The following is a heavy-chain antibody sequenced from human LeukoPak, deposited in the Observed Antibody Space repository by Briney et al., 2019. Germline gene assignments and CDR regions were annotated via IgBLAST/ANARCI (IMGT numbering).Heavy chain of an antibody. CDR2: INHSGST. Sequence: SETLSLTCAVYGGSFSGYYWSWIRQPPGKGLEWIGEINHSGSTNYNPSLKSRVTIPVDTSKNQFSLKLSSVTAADTAVYYCARGRQLVLPGVHYFDYWGQGTLVTVSS. J-gene: IGHJ4*02. V-gene: IGHV4-34*01. CDR3: ARGRQLVLPGVHYFDY. CDR1: GGSFSGYY. D-gene: IGHD6-13*01.